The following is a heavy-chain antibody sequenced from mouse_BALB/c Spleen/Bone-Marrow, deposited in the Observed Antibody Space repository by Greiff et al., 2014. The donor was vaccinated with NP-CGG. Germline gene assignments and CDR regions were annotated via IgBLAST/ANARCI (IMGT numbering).Heavy chain of an antibody. Sequence: EVMLVESGGGLVKPGGSLKLSCAASGFAFSSYDMSWVRQTPEKRLEWVAYISHGGGTTYYSDTGKGRFTISRDNAKNTLYLQMSSLKSEDTAIYYCTRHGGYYPYYYAMDYWGQGTSVTVSS. CDR3: TRHGGYYPYYYAMDY. V-gene: IGHV5-12-1*01. CDR1: GFAFSSYD. D-gene: IGHD2-3*01. J-gene: IGHJ4*01. CDR2: ISHGGGTT.